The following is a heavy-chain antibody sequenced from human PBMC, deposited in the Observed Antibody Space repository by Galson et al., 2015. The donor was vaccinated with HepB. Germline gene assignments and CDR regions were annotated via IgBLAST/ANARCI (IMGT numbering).Heavy chain of an antibody. J-gene: IGHJ4*02. CDR3: ATGYTNPVSPFEY. V-gene: IGHV1-69-2*01. D-gene: IGHD1-1*01. CDR2: VDPEDGET. CDR1: GYTFTDYY. Sequence: VKVSCKVSGYTFTDYYIHWIQQAPGKGLEWVGLVDPEDGETLYAEKFQGRVTMAADTSIDTAYLDLSSLRSEDTAVYYCATGYTNPVSPFEYWGQGTLVTVSS.